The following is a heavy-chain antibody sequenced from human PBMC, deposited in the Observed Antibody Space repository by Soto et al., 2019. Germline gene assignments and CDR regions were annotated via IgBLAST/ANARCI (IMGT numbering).Heavy chain of an antibody. J-gene: IGHJ4*02. CDR3: AKGSSSSRPYYFDH. V-gene: IGHV3-23*01. D-gene: IGHD6-6*01. Sequence: GGSLRLSCAASRFTFSNYAMSWVRQAPGEGLEWVSAISGSGVGTYYADSVKGRFTISRGNSKNTLSLQMNSLRAEDTAVYYCAKGSSSSRPYYFDHWGQGTLVTVSS. CDR2: ISGSGVGT. CDR1: RFTFSNYA.